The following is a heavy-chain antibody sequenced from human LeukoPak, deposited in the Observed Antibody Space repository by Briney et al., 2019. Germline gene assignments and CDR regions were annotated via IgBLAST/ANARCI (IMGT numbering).Heavy chain of an antibody. V-gene: IGHV4-59*11. CDR2: ISNSGST. Sequence: SETLSLTCTVSGGSISSHYCTLIRQSPVKGLEWIGDISNSGSTSYTPSLKSRVTISIDTSKKQFSLKLSSVTAADTAVYYCGRDALVGYFSYYYMDVWGKGTTVTVSS. CDR3: GRDALVGYFSYYYMDV. D-gene: IGHD2-15*01. J-gene: IGHJ6*03. CDR1: GGSISSHY.